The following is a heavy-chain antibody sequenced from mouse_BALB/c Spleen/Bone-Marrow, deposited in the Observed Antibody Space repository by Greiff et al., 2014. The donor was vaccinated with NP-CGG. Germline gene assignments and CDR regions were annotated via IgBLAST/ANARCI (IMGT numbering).Heavy chain of an antibody. V-gene: IGHV1-5*01. CDR1: GYSFTSYW. Sequence: EVKVEESGTVLARPGASVKMSCKASGYSFTSYWIHWVKQRPGQGLEWIGAIYPGDSDTSFNQKFKDKAKLTAVTSASTAYMELSSLTNEDSAVYYCTRRTATLDYWGQGTTLTVSS. CDR3: TRRTATLDY. D-gene: IGHD1-2*01. CDR2: IYPGDSDT. J-gene: IGHJ2*01.